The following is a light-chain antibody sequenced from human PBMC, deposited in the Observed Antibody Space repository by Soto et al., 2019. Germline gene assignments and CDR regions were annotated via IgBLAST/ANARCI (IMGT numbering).Light chain of an antibody. CDR1: QSVSSN. CDR2: GAS. J-gene: IGKJ1*01. Sequence: EIVMTQSPATLSVSPGERATLSCRTSQSVSSNLAWYQQNPGQAPRLLFYGASTRATGIPARFSGSGSGTDFTLTIHSLQSEDFVVYYCQQYDNWPWTFGQGTKVEIK. V-gene: IGKV3-15*01. CDR3: QQYDNWPWT.